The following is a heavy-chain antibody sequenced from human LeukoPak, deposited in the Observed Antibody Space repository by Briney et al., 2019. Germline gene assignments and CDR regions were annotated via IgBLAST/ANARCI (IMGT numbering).Heavy chain of an antibody. CDR2: ISSSSSTI. J-gene: IGHJ4*02. CDR1: GFTFSSYS. V-gene: IGHV3-48*02. D-gene: IGHD3-16*01. Sequence: GGSLRLSCAASGFTFSSYSMNWVRQAPGKGLEWVSYISSSSSTIYYADSVKGRFTISRDNAKNSLYLQRNSLRDEDTAVYYCARELFSSDYIWGSYYHQFDYWGQGTLVTVSS. CDR3: ARELFSSDYIWGSYYHQFDY.